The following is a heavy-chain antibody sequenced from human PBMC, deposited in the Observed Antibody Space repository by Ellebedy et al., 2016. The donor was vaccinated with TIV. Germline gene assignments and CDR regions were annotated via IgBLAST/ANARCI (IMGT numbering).Heavy chain of an antibody. CDR3: ARLSQQLLGY. D-gene: IGHD6-13*01. V-gene: IGHV4-39*01. J-gene: IGHJ4*02. CDR1: GGSISSSSYY. CDR2: IYYSGST. Sequence: MPGGSLRLSCTVSGGSISSSSYYWGWIRQPPGKGLEWIGSIYYSGSTYYNPSLKSRVTISVDTSKNQFSLKLSSVTAADTAVYYCARLSQQLLGYWGQGTLVTVSS.